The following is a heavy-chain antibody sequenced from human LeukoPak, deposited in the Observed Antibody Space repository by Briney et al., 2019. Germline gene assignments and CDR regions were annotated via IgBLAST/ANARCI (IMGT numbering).Heavy chain of an antibody. Sequence: ASVKVSCKASGFTFSSYAMSWVRQAPGKGLEWVSAISGSGGSTYYADSVKGRFTISRDNSKNTLYLQMNSLRAEDTAVYYCAKVLLWFGELLQYGMDVWGQGTTVTVSS. CDR3: AKVLLWFGELLQYGMDV. CDR1: GFTFSSYA. J-gene: IGHJ6*02. V-gene: IGHV3-23*01. CDR2: ISGSGGST. D-gene: IGHD3-10*01.